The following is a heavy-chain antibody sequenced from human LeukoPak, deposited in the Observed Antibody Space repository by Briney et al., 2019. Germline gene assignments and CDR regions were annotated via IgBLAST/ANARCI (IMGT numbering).Heavy chain of an antibody. CDR1: GYTFTHSG. V-gene: IGHV1-18*01. CDR3: ARDGGELWFGELLPKGDYYYYYYMDV. CDR2: ISAYNGNT. Sequence: EASVKVSCKASGYTFTHSGISWVRQAPGQGLEWMGWISAYNGNTNYAQKLQGRVTMTTDTSTSTAYMELRSLRSDDTAVYYCARDGGELWFGELLPKGDYYYYYYMDVWGKGTTVTISS. J-gene: IGHJ6*03. D-gene: IGHD3-10*01.